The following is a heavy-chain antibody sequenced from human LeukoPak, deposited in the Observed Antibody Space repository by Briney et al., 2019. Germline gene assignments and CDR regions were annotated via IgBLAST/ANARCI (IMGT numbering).Heavy chain of an antibody. D-gene: IGHD1-26*01. V-gene: IGHV4-59*08. J-gene: IGHJ6*02. CDR2: IYQSGST. CDR1: GGSISFY. CDR3: ARHSDRWRYAMDV. Sequence: PSETLPLTCTVSGGSISFYWSWFRQSPGKRLEWIGQIYQSGSTDYNPSLRSRVTISRDTSKNQFSLQLTSVTAADTAVYYCARHSDRWRYAMDVWGQGTTVTVSS.